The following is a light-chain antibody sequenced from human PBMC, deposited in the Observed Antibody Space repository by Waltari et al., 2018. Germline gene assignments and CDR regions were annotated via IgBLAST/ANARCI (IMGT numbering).Light chain of an antibody. CDR1: QSVSSY. V-gene: IGKV3-11*01. J-gene: IGKJ4*01. Sequence: EVVLTQPPATLALSPGERATLSCRASQSVSSYLAWYQQKPGQAPRLLISDASKRATGIPARFTGSGSGTHFTRTISSLEPEDFAVYYCQQRSKWFTFGGGTKVEIK. CDR2: DAS. CDR3: QQRSKWFT.